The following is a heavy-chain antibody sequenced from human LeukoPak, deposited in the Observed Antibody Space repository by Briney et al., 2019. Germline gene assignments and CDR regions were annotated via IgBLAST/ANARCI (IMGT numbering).Heavy chain of an antibody. J-gene: IGHJ5*02. CDR3: ARRVVVPGSMGFDP. CDR1: GGSFSGYY. D-gene: IGHD2-2*01. CDR2: IYYSGST. V-gene: IGHV4-59*08. Sequence: SETLSLTCAVYGGSFSGYYWSWIRQPPGKGLEWIGYIYYSGSTYYNPSLKSRVTISVDTSKNQFSLKLSSVTAADTAVYYCARRVVVPGSMGFDPWGQGTLVTVSS.